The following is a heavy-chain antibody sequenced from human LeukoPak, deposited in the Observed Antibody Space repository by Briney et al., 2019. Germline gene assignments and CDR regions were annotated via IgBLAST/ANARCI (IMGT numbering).Heavy chain of an antibody. CDR3: AKEGDTALVTGYFDL. J-gene: IGHJ2*01. Sequence: GASVKVSCKASGGTFGSYVIRWVRQAPGQGLEWMGGIIPIFGTAHYAQKFQGRLTITADESTSTVYMEMSSLRSEDTAMYYCAKEGDTALVTGYFDLWGRGTLVTVSA. D-gene: IGHD5-18*01. V-gene: IGHV1-69*13. CDR2: IIPIFGTA. CDR1: GGTFGSYV.